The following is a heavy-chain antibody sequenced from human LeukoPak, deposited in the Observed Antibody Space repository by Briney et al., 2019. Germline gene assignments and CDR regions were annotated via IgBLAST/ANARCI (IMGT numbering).Heavy chain of an antibody. CDR3: ARDHGSGYYFFDY. V-gene: IGHV3-21*01. D-gene: IGHD3-22*01. J-gene: IGHJ4*02. CDR1: GFTFRTYS. Sequence: GGSLRLSCAASGFTFRTYSMNWVRQPPGKGLEWVSFISSSSSYIYYADSVKGRFTISRDNAKNSLYLQMNSLRAEDTAVYYCARDHGSGYYFFDYWGQGTLVTVSS. CDR2: ISSSSSYI.